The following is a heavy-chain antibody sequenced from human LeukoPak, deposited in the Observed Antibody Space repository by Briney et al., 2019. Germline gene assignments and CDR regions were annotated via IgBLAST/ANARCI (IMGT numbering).Heavy chain of an antibody. D-gene: IGHD3-9*01. CDR2: ISYDGSNK. J-gene: IGHJ4*02. Sequence: GGSLRLSCAASGFTFSSYDMHWVRQAPGKGLEWVAVISYDGSNKYYADSVKGRFTISRDNSKNTLYLQMNSLRAEDTAVYYCARGVTNYDILTGYHTFDYWGQGTLVTVSS. CDR3: ARGVTNYDILTGYHTFDY. V-gene: IGHV3-30-3*01. CDR1: GFTFSSYD.